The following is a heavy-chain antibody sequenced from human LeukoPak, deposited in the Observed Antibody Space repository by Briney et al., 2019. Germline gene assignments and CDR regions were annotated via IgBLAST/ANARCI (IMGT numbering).Heavy chain of an antibody. V-gene: IGHV4-59*08. CDR2: IYDSGST. CDR3: ARGVAPSIAAAGTILSFDY. Sequence: SETLSLTCTVSGGSISIYYWSWIRQPPGKGLEWIGYIYDSGSTNYNPSLKSRVTISVDTSKNQFSLKLSSVTAADTAVYYCARGVAPSIAAAGTILSFDYWGQGTLVTVSS. D-gene: IGHD6-13*01. J-gene: IGHJ4*02. CDR1: GGSISIYY.